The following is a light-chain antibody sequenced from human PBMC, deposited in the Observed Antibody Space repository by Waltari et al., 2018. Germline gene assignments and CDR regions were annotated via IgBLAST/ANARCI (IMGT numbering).Light chain of an antibody. V-gene: IGKV3-15*01. Sequence: EIVMTKSPATLSVSPGERATLSCRASQSVSSNLAWYQQKPGQAPRLLIYGASTRATGIPTRFSGSGSGTEFTLTITTLQSEDFAVYYCQQYSNWPPWTFGQGTKVEIK. CDR2: GAS. J-gene: IGKJ1*01. CDR1: QSVSSN. CDR3: QQYSNWPPWT.